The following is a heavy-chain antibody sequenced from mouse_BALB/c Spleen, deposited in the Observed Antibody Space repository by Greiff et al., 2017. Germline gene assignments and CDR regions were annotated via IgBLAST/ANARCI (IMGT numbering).Heavy chain of an antibody. CDR1: GYTFTDYE. Sequence: VKLVESGPELVKPGASVKMSCKASGYTFTDYEMHWVKQTPVHGLEWIGAIHPGSGGTAYNQKFKGKATLTADKSSSTAYMELSSLTSEDSAVYYCTRRKLRLDYWGQGTTLTVSS. V-gene: IGHV1-15*01. CDR3: TRRKLRLDY. J-gene: IGHJ2*01. CDR2: IHPGSGGT. D-gene: IGHD1-1*01.